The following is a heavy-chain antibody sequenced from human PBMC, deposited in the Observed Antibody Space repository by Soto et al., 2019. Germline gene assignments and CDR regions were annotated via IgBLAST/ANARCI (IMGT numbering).Heavy chain of an antibody. CDR1: GINFLTYA. Sequence: DVQLLESGGGLVQPGGSLRFSCAAPGINFLTYAMAWVRQAPGKGLEWVSVISSSGITYYADSVKGRFTIPRDISNSTLLLQMTSLRVEDTAVYYCTKMGTSIWYMDYFDYWGRGSLVIVSS. D-gene: IGHD3-3*02. V-gene: IGHV3-23*01. J-gene: IGHJ4*02. CDR2: ISSSGIT. CDR3: TKMGTSIWYMDYFDY.